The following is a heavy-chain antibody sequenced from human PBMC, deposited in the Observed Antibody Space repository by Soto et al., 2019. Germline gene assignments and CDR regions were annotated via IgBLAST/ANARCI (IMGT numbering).Heavy chain of an antibody. CDR2: IYYSGST. CDR1: GGSISSSSYY. D-gene: IGHD3-9*01. V-gene: IGHV4-39*01. Sequence: QLQLQESGPGLVKPSETLSLTCTVSGGSISSSSYYWGWIRQPPGKGLEWIGSIYYSGSTYYNPSLKSRVTISVDTSKNQCSLKLSSVTAADTAVYYCATISTYYDILTTQEDGMDVWGQGTTVTVSS. CDR3: ATISTYYDILTTQEDGMDV. J-gene: IGHJ6*02.